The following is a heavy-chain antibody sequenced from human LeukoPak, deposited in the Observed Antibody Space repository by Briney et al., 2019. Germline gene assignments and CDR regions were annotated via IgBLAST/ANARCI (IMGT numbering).Heavy chain of an antibody. CDR3: ARVWKYGSGSYFCFDY. CDR2: IYYSGST. V-gene: IGHV4-59*01. D-gene: IGHD3-10*01. Sequence: SETLSLTCTVSSGSISSYYWSWIRQPPGKGLEWIGYIYYSGSTNYNPSLKSRVTISVDTSKNQFSLKLSSVTAADTAVYYCARVWKYGSGSYFCFDYWGQGTLVTVSS. J-gene: IGHJ4*02. CDR1: SGSISSYY.